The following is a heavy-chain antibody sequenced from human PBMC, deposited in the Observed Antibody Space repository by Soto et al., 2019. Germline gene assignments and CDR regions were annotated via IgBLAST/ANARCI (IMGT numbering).Heavy chain of an antibody. CDR1: GGSISSSSYY. Sequence: PSETLSLTCTVSGGSISSSSYYWGWIRQPPGKGLEWIGSIYYSGSTYYNPSLKSRVTISVDTSKNQFSLKLSSVTAADTAVYYCARHESSYGDYSFGYYYYGMDVWGQGTAVTVSS. J-gene: IGHJ6*02. V-gene: IGHV4-39*01. CDR3: ARHESSYGDYSFGYYYYGMDV. CDR2: IYYSGST. D-gene: IGHD4-17*01.